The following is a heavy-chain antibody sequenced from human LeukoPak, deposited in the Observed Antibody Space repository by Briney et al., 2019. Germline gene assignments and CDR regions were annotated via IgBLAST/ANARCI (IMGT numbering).Heavy chain of an antibody. CDR3: ARVRSGLHMDV. J-gene: IGHJ6*02. CDR2: IKQDGSEG. Sequence: GGSLRLSCAASGFTFSGYWMTWVRQAPGKGLERVANIKQDGSEGNYVDSVKGRFTGSRDNAKSSLYLQMNSLRAEDTAVYYCARVRSGLHMDVWGQGTTVTVSS. CDR1: GFTFSGYW. V-gene: IGHV3-7*02. D-gene: IGHD2-15*01.